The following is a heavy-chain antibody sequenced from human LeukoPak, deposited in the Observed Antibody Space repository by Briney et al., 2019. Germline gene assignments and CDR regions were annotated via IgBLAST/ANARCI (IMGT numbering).Heavy chain of an antibody. V-gene: IGHV3-23*01. CDR1: GFTFGRYA. CDR3: AKDYYDSRGGY. D-gene: IGHD3-22*01. Sequence: GGSLRLSCAASGFTFGRYAMSWVRQAPGKGLEWVSAISGSGGSTYYADSVKGRFTISRDNSKNTLYLQMNSLRAEDTAVYYCAKDYYDSRGGYWGQGTLVTVSS. CDR2: ISGSGGST. J-gene: IGHJ4*02.